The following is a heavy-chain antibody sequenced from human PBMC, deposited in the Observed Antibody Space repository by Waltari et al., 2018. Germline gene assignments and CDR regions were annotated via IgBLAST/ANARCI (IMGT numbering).Heavy chain of an antibody. J-gene: IGHJ4*02. CDR2: IKSKTDGGTT. V-gene: IGHV3-15*07. CDR1: GFTFSNAW. Sequence: GGGLVKPGGSLRLSCAASGFTFSNAWMNWVRQAPGKGLEWVGRIKSKTDGGTTDYAAPVKGRFTISRDDSKNTLYLQMNSLKTEDTAVYYCTTDEDHYDFWSGYYTGYFDYWGQGTLVTVSS. CDR3: TTDEDHYDFWSGYYTGYFDY. D-gene: IGHD3-3*01.